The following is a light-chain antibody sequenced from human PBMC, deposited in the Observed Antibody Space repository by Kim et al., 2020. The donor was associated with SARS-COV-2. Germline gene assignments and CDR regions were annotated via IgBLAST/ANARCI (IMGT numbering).Light chain of an antibody. CDR2: DVS. Sequence: GQSITIFCTGSSSDVGGYNFVSWYQQHPDKAPKLIIYDVSNRPSGVSDRFSGSKSGDTASLTISGLQPEDEADYYCSSRTSAITLMFGGGTKVTVL. CDR3: SSRTSAITLM. CDR1: SSDVGGYNF. J-gene: IGLJ3*02. V-gene: IGLV2-14*04.